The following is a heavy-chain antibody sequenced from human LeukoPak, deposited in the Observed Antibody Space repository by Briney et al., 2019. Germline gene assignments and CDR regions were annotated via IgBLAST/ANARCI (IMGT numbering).Heavy chain of an antibody. CDR1: GYSISSGYY. Sequence: ASETLSLTCTVSGYSISSGYYWGWIRQPPGKGLEWIGSIYHSGSTYYNPSLKSRVTISVDTSKNQFSLKLTSVTAADTAVYYCARRTTYFGWRPSESPSCFDYWGQGTLVPVSS. V-gene: IGHV4-38-2*02. J-gene: IGHJ4*02. CDR2: IYHSGST. D-gene: IGHD3-9*01. CDR3: ARRTTYFGWRPSESPSCFDY.